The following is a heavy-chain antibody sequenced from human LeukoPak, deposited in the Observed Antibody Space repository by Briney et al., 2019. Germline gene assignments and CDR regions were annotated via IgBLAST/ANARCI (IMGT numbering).Heavy chain of an antibody. J-gene: IGHJ4*02. CDR2: LSGSAHLT. D-gene: IGHD6-19*01. CDR1: GFTFSNYA. V-gene: IGHV3-23*01. CDR3: ARDLKMGYSSGRYSWGTGSSNDY. Sequence: GGSLRLSCATSGFTFSNYAMTWVRQAPGKGLEWVSSLSGSAHLTYHADSVKGRFTISRDDSKNTLFLQMNSLRSDDTAVYYCARDLKMGYSSGRYSWGTGSSNDYWGQGTLVTVSS.